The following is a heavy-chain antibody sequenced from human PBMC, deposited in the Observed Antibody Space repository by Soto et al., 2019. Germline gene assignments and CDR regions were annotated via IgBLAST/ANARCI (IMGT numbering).Heavy chain of an antibody. CDR1: GFTVSSNY. J-gene: IGHJ6*02. D-gene: IGHD4-17*01. Sequence: GGSLRLSCAASGFTVSSNYMSWVRQAPGKGLEWVSVIYSGGSTYYADSVKGRFTISRDNSKNTLYLQMNSLRAEDTAVYYCARALSDYGDLYYYYGTDVWGQGITVTVSS. V-gene: IGHV3-53*01. CDR3: ARALSDYGDLYYYYGTDV. CDR2: IYSGGST.